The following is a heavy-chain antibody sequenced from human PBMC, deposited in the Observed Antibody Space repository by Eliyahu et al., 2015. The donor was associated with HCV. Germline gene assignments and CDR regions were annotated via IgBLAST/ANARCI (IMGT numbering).Heavy chain of an antibody. CDR2: IYHTGGT. CDR3: ARLRQLEESVPSLPDALDI. J-gene: IGHJ3*02. CDR1: GXSISSTNX. Sequence: QVQLQESGPGLVKPSGTLSLTCTVSGXSISSTNXWTWVRQSPGKGLEXIAEIYHTGGTNHNPSLRSRVTISIDKSKNQFFLKLTSVTAADTALYYCARLRQLEESVPSLPDALDIWGQGTMVSVSS. V-gene: IGHV4-4*02. D-gene: IGHD3-16*01.